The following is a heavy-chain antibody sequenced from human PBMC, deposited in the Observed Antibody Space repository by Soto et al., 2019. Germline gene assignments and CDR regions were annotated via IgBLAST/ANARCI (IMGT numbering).Heavy chain of an antibody. Sequence: ASVKVSCKASGYTFTSYAMHWVRQAPGQRLEWMGWINAGNGNTKYSQKFQGRVTITRDTSASTAYMELSSLRSEDTAVYYCARDFRPLNYYYYYMDVWGKGTTVTVSS. CDR1: GYTFTSYA. J-gene: IGHJ6*03. CDR2: INAGNGNT. D-gene: IGHD3-10*01. V-gene: IGHV1-3*01. CDR3: ARDFRPLNYYYYYMDV.